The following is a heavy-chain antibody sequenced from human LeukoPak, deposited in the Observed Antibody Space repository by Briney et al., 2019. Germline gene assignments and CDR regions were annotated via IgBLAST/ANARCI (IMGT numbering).Heavy chain of an antibody. J-gene: IGHJ3*01. V-gene: IGHV3-74*01. CDR3: TRRFQNAAFRSSSDDAFDA. D-gene: IGHD3-3*02. CDR2: INFDGSST. Sequence: GGSLRLSCAASGFTFSSYAMSWVRQAPGKGLEWVSRINFDGSSTSYADSVKGRFTISRDNAKNTFYVQMNSLRPEDTAVYYCTRRFQNAAFRSSSDDAFDAWGQGTKVIVS. CDR1: GFTFSSYA.